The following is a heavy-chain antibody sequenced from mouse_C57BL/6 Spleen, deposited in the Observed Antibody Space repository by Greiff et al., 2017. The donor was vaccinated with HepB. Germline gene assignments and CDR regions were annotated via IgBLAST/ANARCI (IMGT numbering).Heavy chain of an antibody. D-gene: IGHD1-1*01. J-gene: IGHJ1*03. CDR2: ISGGGGNT. V-gene: IGHV5-9*01. Sequence: DVHLVESGGGLVKPGGSLKLSCAASGFTFSSYTMSWVRQTPEKRLEWVATISGGGGNTYYPDSVKGRFTISRDNAKNTLYLQMSSLRSEDTALYYCARPVVAYWRFDVWGTGTTVTVSS. CDR3: ARPVVAYWRFDV. CDR1: GFTFSSYT.